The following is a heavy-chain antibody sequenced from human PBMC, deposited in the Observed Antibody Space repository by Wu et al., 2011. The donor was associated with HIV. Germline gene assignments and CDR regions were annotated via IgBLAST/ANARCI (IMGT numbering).Heavy chain of an antibody. Sequence: QVQLVQSGAEVKKPGASVKVSCKASGYTFTGYYMHWVRQAPGQGPEWMGWINPKSGGTNYAQKFQGRVTMTRDTSISTAYMELRSLRSDDTAVYYCARVYGYYYDSSGYYKYNWFDPWGQGTLVTVSS. D-gene: IGHD3-22*01. CDR3: ARVYGYYYDSSGYYKYNWFDP. J-gene: IGHJ5*02. CDR1: GYTFTGYY. V-gene: IGHV1-2*02. CDR2: INPKSGGT.